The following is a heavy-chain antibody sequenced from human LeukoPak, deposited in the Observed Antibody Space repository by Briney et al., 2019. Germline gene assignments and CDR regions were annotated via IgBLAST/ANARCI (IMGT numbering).Heavy chain of an antibody. V-gene: IGHV4-34*01. Sequence: SETLSLTCAVYGGSFSGYYWSWIRQPPGKGLEWIGEINHSGSTNYNPSPKSRVTISVDTSKNQFSLKLSSVTAADTAVYYCARVRGYGSGSYHRIGPNDYWGQGTLVTVSS. CDR3: ARVRGYGSGSYHRIGPNDY. CDR2: INHSGST. D-gene: IGHD3-10*01. CDR1: GGSFSGYY. J-gene: IGHJ4*02.